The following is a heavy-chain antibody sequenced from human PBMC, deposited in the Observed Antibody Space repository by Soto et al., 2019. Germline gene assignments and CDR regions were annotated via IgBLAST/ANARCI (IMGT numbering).Heavy chain of an antibody. D-gene: IGHD5-12*01. CDR3: ARHSLATQPGDY. J-gene: IGHJ4*02. CDR2: IFPGDSDT. CDR1: GFSLNTYW. Sequence: GESLKISCEGFGFSLNTYWIAWVRQKPGKGLEWMGAIFPGDSDTRYSPSFQGQVTISVDNSIDTAYLEWTTLRASDSAMYYCARHSLATQPGDYWGQGTRVTVSS. V-gene: IGHV5-51*01.